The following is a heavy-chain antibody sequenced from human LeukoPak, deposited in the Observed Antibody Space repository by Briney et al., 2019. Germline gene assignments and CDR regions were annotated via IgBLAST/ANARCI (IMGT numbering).Heavy chain of an antibody. Sequence: SVKVSCKDSGGTFTSYTISWVRQAPGQGLEWMGRIIPMLGIANYAQKLQGRVTITADKSTSTAYMELSSLRSEDTAVYYCASIYDCWSGYLGHDAFDIWGQGTMVTVSS. J-gene: IGHJ3*02. CDR1: GGTFTSYT. CDR2: IIPMLGIA. V-gene: IGHV1-69*02. D-gene: IGHD3-3*01. CDR3: ASIYDCWSGYLGHDAFDI.